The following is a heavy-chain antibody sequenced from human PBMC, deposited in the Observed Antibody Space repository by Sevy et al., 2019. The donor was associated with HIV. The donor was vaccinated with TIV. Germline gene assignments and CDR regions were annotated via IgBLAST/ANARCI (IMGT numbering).Heavy chain of an antibody. CDR2: ISSYGNEA. CDR1: GFNFSNYV. V-gene: IGHV3-30*03. J-gene: IGHJ6*02. Sequence: GGSLRLSCAASGFNFSNYVLHWVRQAPGKGLEWVTFISSYGNEADYVDSVKGRFTISRDDSKNTLYLQMNSLRPEDTAVYYWARSILAVAGSYGMDVWGQGTTVTVSS. D-gene: IGHD6-19*01. CDR3: ARSILAVAGSYGMDV.